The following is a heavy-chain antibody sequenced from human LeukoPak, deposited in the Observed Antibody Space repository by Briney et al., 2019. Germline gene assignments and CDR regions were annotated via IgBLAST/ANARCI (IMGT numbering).Heavy chain of an antibody. J-gene: IGHJ5*02. CDR3: ARFVANYYDSSGRTNWFDP. D-gene: IGHD3-22*01. CDR2: IYYSGST. CDR1: GNSFSSSYY. Sequence: SETLSLTCAVTGNSFSSSYYWGWIRQPPGKGLEWIGSIYYSGSTYYNPSLKSRVTISVDTSKNQFSLKLSSVTAADTAVYYCARFVANYYDSSGRTNWFDPWGQGTLVTVSS. V-gene: IGHV4-38-2*01.